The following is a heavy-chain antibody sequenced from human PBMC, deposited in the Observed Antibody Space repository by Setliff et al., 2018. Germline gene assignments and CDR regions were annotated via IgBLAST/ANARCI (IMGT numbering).Heavy chain of an antibody. V-gene: IGHV3-23*01. J-gene: IGHJ4*02. CDR1: GFTFSSDP. D-gene: IGHD6-19*01. CDR2: IRNDGATT. CDR3: AKTGTVAGIINLRFEFDY. Sequence: GGSLRLSCAASGFTFSSDPMNWVRQAPGKGLEWLSNIRNDGATTSYADSVKGRFTISRDNSKNTLYLQMNSLRAEDTAVYYCAKTGTVAGIINLRFEFDYWGQGTLVTVSS.